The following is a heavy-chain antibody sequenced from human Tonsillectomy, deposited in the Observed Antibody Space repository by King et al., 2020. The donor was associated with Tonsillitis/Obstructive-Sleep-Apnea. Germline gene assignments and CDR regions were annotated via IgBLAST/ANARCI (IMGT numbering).Heavy chain of an antibody. V-gene: IGHV3-48*02. CDR2: ISSSSSTI. D-gene: IGHD6-13*01. J-gene: IGHJ4*02. CDR3: AREEWAAAGHYYFDY. Sequence: VQLVESGGGLVQPGGSLRLSCAASGFTFSSYSMNWVRQAPGKGLEWVSYISSSSSTIYYADSVKGRFTISRDNAKNSLYLQMNSLRDEDMAVYYCAREEWAAAGHYYFDYWGQGTLVTVSS. CDR1: GFTFSSYS.